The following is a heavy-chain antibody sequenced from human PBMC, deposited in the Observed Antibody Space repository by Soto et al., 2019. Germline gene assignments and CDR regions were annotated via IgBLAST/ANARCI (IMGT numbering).Heavy chain of an antibody. J-gene: IGHJ6*02. Sequence: SVKVSCKASGGTFSSYAISWVRQAPGQGLEWMGGIIPISETTNYAQKFQGRVTITADESKSTAYMELSSLRSEDTAVYYCARSQGSSTSLEIYYYYSYGMDAWGQGTTVT. D-gene: IGHD2-2*01. CDR2: IIPISETT. CDR3: ARSQGSSTSLEIYYYYSYGMDA. CDR1: GGTFSSYA. V-gene: IGHV1-69*13.